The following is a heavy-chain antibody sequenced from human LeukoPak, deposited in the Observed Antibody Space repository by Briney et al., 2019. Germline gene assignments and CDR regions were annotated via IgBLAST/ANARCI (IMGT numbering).Heavy chain of an antibody. J-gene: IGHJ6*02. V-gene: IGHV4-59*01. Sequence: SETLSLTCTVSGGSISSYYWSWIRQPPGKGLEWIGYIYYSGSTNYNPSLKSRVTISVDTSKNQFSLKLSSVTAADTAVYYCAREGQRAAAGNSRYYYYYGMDVWGQGTTVTVSS. CDR2: IYYSGST. D-gene: IGHD6-13*01. CDR1: GGSISSYY. CDR3: AREGQRAAAGNSRYYYYYGMDV.